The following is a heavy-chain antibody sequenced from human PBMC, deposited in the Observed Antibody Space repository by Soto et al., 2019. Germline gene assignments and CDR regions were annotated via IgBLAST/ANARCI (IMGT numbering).Heavy chain of an antibody. D-gene: IGHD2-21*02. CDR2: IYYSGST. J-gene: IGHJ5*02. CDR1: GGSISSGDYY. V-gene: IGHV4-30-4*02. Sequence: SDTLSLTCTVSGGSISSGDYYWSWIRQPPGKGLEWIGYIYYSGSTYYNPSLKSRVTISVDTSKNQFSLKLSSVTAADTAVYYCASVLGYCGGDCYSNWFDTWGQGTLVTVSS. CDR3: ASVLGYCGGDCYSNWFDT.